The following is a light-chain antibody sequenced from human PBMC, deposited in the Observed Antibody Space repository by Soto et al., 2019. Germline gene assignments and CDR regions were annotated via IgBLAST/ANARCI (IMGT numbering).Light chain of an antibody. CDR2: AAS. J-gene: IGKJ4*01. CDR3: QKYNSAPPLT. Sequence: DIQMTQSPSSLSASVGDRVTITCRASQGISNYLAWYQQKPGKVPKLLIYAASTLQSGVPSRFSGSGSGTDFTLNISSLQPEDVATYYCQKYNSAPPLTFGGGTKVEIK. CDR1: QGISNY. V-gene: IGKV1-27*01.